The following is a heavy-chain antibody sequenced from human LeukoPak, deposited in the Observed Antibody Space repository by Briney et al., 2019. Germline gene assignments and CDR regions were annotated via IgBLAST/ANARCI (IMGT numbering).Heavy chain of an antibody. CDR3: AKPGIAAATRS. D-gene: IGHD6-13*01. CDR1: GFTFSSYA. V-gene: IGHV3-23*01. CDR2: ISGRGGST. J-gene: IGHJ5*02. Sequence: GGSLRLSCAASGFTFSSYAMSWVRQAPGKGLEGVSAISGRGGSTYYADSVKGRCTISRDNSKNTLYLQMNSLRAEDTAVYYCAKPGIAAATRSWGQGTLVTVSS.